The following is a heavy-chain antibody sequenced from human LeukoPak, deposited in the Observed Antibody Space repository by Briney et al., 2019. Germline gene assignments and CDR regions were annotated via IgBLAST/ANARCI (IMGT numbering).Heavy chain of an antibody. CDR3: AREMSSGWYMPVYYYYGMDV. CDR1: GGSFSGYY. Sequence: PSETLSLTCAVYGGSFSGYYWSWIRQPPGKGLEWIGEINHSGSTNYNPSHKSRVTISVDTSKNQFSLKLSSVTAADTAVYYCAREMSSGWYMPVYYYYGMDVWGQGTTVTVSS. J-gene: IGHJ6*02. CDR2: INHSGST. V-gene: IGHV4-34*01. D-gene: IGHD6-19*01.